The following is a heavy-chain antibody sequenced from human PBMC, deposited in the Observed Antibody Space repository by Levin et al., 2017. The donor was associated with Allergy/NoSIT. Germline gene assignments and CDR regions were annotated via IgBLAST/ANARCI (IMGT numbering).Heavy chain of an antibody. Sequence: PSETLSLTCAVSGASISSGGYSWSWIRQPPGKGLEWIGYFYHNGNTYYNLSLRSRVTISVDRSKNHFSLKLNSVTAADTAVYYCARANMLLGDNWLDPWGQGILVTVSS. J-gene: IGHJ5*02. CDR3: ARANMLLGDNWLDP. CDR1: GASISSGGYS. CDR2: FYHNGNT. V-gene: IGHV4-30-2*01. D-gene: IGHD3-10*01.